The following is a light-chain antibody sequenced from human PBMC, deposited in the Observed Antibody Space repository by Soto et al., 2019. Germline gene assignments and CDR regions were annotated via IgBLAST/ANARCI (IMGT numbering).Light chain of an antibody. CDR3: QQYSSSSYS. CDR1: QSVANW. V-gene: IGKV1-5*01. CDR2: DAS. Sequence: DIPMTQSPSTLSASVGDRVTITCRASQSVANWLAWYHQRPGKAPKLLIYDASSLESGVPSRFSGSGSGTEFTLTISSLQPDDFATYYCQQYSSSSYSFGQGTKLEVK. J-gene: IGKJ2*03.